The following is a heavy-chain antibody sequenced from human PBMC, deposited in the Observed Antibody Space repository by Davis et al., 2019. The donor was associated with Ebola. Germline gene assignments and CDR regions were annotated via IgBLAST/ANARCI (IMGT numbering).Heavy chain of an antibody. J-gene: IGHJ4*02. D-gene: IGHD3-22*01. V-gene: IGHV3-48*02. CDR2: SSSTI. CDR3: AIIGPYYYDSSGDYFDY. Sequence: SSSTIYYAAFVKGRFTISRDNAKNSLYLQMNSLRDEDTAVYYCAIIGPYYYDSSGDYFDYWGQGTLVTVSS.